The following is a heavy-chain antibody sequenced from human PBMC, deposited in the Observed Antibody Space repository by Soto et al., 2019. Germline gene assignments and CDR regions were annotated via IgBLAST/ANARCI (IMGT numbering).Heavy chain of an antibody. J-gene: IGHJ4*02. CDR1: GDSFSNFY. D-gene: IGHD6-19*01. CDR3: ARGKAVAGSKYYFDY. CDR2: FHGSGNS. Sequence: SETLSLTCTVSGDSFSNFYWSWIRQPPGKGLEWIGYFHGSGNSGYNPSLENRVTISVDTSKNQFSLKLSSVTAADTAVYYCARGKAVAGSKYYFDYWGQGTLVTVSS. V-gene: IGHV4-59*01.